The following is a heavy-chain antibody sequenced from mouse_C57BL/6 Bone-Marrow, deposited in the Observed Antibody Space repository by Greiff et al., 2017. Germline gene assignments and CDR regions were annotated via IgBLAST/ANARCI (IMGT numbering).Heavy chain of an antibody. J-gene: IGHJ2*01. CDR2: INPSSGYT. CDR1: GYTLTSFW. CDR3: ARETS. Sequence: QVQLQQPGAELAKPGASVKLSCKASGYTLTSFWMHWVKQMPGQGLEWIGYINPSSGYTKYNQKFKDKATLTADKSTSTAYMQLSALTYEDSAVYDYARETSGGQGNTLTVSA. V-gene: IGHV1-7*01.